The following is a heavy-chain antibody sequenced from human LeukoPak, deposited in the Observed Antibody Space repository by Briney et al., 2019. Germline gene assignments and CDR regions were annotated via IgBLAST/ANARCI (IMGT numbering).Heavy chain of an antibody. CDR1: GFTFSSYE. D-gene: IGHD4-11*01. CDR2: IGRKTDGGTT. CDR3: NTDGDDYNKAYS. V-gene: IGHV3-15*04. J-gene: IGHJ4*02. Sequence: GGSLRLSCAASGFTFSSYEMNWVRQAPGKGLEWVGRIGRKTDGGTTDYAAPVKGRFSISRDDSEDTLYLHMNSLKTEDTAVYYCNTDGDDYNKAYSWGQGTLVTVSS.